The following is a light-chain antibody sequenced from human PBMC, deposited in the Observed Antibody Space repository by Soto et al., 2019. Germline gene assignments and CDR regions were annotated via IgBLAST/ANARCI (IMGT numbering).Light chain of an antibody. V-gene: IGKV1-12*02. Sequence: DIQMTQSPSSVSASVGDRVTITCRASQRVSSWLAWYQQKPGEAPKLLIYATSSLQTGVPSRFSGSGSGTDFTLTISSLQAEDFASYYCQEANSFTFGGGTKVEIK. CDR2: ATS. CDR1: QRVSSW. J-gene: IGKJ4*01. CDR3: QEANSFT.